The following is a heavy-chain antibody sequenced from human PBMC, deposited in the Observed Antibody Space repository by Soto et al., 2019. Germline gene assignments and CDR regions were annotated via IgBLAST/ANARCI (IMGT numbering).Heavy chain of an antibody. Sequence: PGGSLRLSCAASGFTSSSYAMSWVRQAPGKGLEWVSAISGSGGSTYYADSVKGRFTISRDNSKNTLYLQMNSLRAEDTAVYYCAKAAIYGSGSYYNPRYWGQGTLVTVSA. D-gene: IGHD3-10*01. J-gene: IGHJ4*02. CDR2: ISGSGGST. V-gene: IGHV3-23*01. CDR3: AKAAIYGSGSYYNPRY. CDR1: GFTSSSYA.